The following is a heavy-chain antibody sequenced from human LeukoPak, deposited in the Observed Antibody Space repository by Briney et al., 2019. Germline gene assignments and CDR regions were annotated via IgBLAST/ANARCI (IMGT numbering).Heavy chain of an antibody. V-gene: IGHV1-18*01. CDR1: GGTFSSYA. D-gene: IGHD3-10*01. CDR3: ARDREIYGSGRALNYFDY. Sequence: ASVKVSCKASGGTFSSYAISWVRQAPGQGLEWMGWISAYNGNTNYAQKLQGRVTMTTDTSTGTAYMELRSLRSDDTAVYYCARDREIYGSGRALNYFDYWGQGTLVTVSS. CDR2: ISAYNGNT. J-gene: IGHJ4*02.